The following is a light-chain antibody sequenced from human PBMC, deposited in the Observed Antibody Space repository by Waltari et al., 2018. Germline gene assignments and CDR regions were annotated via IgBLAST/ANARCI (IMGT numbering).Light chain of an antibody. Sequence: DIQMTQSPSSLSASVGDRVTITCQASQCISNNLAWYQQKPGKVPKLLIYKASTLQSGVPSRFSGSGSGTDFTLTISSLQPEDFATYYCQHGYGTPLTFGGGTKVEIK. CDR1: QCISNN. CDR3: QHGYGTPLT. V-gene: IGKV1-NL1*01. CDR2: KAS. J-gene: IGKJ4*01.